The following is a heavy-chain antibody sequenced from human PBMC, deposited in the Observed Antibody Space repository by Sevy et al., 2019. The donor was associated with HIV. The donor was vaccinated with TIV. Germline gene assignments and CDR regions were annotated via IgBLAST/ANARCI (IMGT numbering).Heavy chain of an antibody. CDR3: GRGCDFNDRSAKRDFDY. D-gene: IGHD3-22*01. V-gene: IGHV3-33*01. CDR2: IWNDGSNK. Sequence: GGSLRLSCAASGFTFSNYGMHWVRQAPGKGLEWVAVIWNDGSNKYYADSVKGRFTISRDNSKNTLYLQMNSLRVEDNGGYFCGRGCDFNDRSAKRDFDYWGQGTLVTVSS. CDR1: GFTFSNYG. J-gene: IGHJ4*02.